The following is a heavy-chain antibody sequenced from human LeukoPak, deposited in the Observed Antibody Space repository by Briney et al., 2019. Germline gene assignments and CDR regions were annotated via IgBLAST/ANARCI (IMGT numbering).Heavy chain of an antibody. V-gene: IGHV3-15*07. D-gene: IGHD3-22*01. CDR2: TRSNSDGGTI. CDR1: GFTFSNAW. CDR3: ATDFYDTT. J-gene: IGHJ5*02. Sequence: GGSLRLSCATSGFTFSNAWMNWVRQAPGKGLEWVGRTRSNSDGGTIDYAAPVKGRFALSRDDSKNTLYLQMNSLQTEDTAVYYCATDFYDTTWGQGTLVTVSS.